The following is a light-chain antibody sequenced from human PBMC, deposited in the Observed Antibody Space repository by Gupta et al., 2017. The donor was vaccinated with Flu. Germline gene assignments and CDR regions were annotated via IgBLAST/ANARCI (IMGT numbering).Light chain of an antibody. CDR2: DAS. Sequence: GDRVTMTCQASEDIKDSLNWYQQKTGKAPKLLINDASNLETGVPSRFSGSGYGTEFTLTISSLQPEDFATYYCQQYDALPLTFGGGTRVEIK. CDR3: QQYDALPLT. J-gene: IGKJ4*01. CDR1: EDIKDS. V-gene: IGKV1-33*01.